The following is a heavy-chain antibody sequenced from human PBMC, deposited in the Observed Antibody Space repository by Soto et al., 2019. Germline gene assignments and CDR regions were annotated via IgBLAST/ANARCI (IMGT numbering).Heavy chain of an antibody. Sequence: QVQLVESGGGLVKPGGSLRLSCAASGFTFSDYYMSWIRQAPGKGLEWVSYISSSGSTIYYADSVKGRFTISRDNAKNSLYLQMNSLRAEDTAVYYCARDAGGSHYYGSGSYYTPNYYYYYMDVWGKGTTVTVSS. D-gene: IGHD3-10*01. J-gene: IGHJ6*03. CDR2: ISSSGSTI. CDR1: GFTFSDYY. CDR3: ARDAGGSHYYGSGSYYTPNYYYYYMDV. V-gene: IGHV3-11*01.